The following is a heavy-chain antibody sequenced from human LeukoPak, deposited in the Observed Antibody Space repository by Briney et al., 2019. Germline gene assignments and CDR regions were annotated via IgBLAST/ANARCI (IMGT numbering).Heavy chain of an antibody. Sequence: SGTLSLTCAVSGGSISSSNWWSWVRQPPGKGLEWIGEIYRGSTNYNPSLKSRVTLAVDTSKNQFSLKLSSVTAADTAVYYCARAYCNSATCSGVGYFDLWGRGTLVTVSS. CDR2: IYRGST. D-gene: IGHD2-2*01. V-gene: IGHV4-4*02. CDR1: GGSISSSNW. J-gene: IGHJ2*01. CDR3: ARAYCNSATCSGVGYFDL.